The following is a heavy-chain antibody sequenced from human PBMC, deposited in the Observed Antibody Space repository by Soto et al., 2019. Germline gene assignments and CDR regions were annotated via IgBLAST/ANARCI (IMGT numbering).Heavy chain of an antibody. CDR2: TYYRSKWYN. J-gene: IGHJ4*02. CDR1: GDSVSSNSAA. V-gene: IGHV6-1*01. CDR3: AKGYSNSWHVPDH. D-gene: IGHD4-4*01. Sequence: SQTLSLTCAISGDSVSSNSAAWNWIRQSPSRGLEWLGRTYYRSKWYNDYAVSVKSRITINSDTSKNTLFLLMNSLRPNDTAMYYCAKGYSNSWHVPDHWGQGTLVTVSS.